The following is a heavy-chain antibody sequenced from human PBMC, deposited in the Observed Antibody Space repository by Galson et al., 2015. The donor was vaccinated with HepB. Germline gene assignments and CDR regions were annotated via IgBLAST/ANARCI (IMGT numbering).Heavy chain of an antibody. CDR2: IYSGGST. J-gene: IGHJ5*02. CDR3: ARDSPPEGSFDP. V-gene: IGHV3-66*01. CDR1: GFTVSSNY. D-gene: IGHD3-10*01. Sequence: SLRLSCAASGFTVSSNYMSWVRQAPGKGLEWVSVIYSGGSTYYADSVKGRFTISRDNSKNTLYLQMNSLRAEDTAVYYCARDSPPEGSFDPWGQGTLVTVSS.